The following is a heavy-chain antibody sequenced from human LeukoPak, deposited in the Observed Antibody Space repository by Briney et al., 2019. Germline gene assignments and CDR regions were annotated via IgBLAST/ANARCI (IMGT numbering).Heavy chain of an antibody. J-gene: IGHJ4*02. CDR1: GFTFSDYY. CDR3: ARSSSAAGTRVFDY. Sequence: PGGSLRLSCAASGFTFSDYYMSWIRQAPGKGLEWVSYISSSGSTIYYADSVKGRFTISRDNAKNSLYLQMNSLRAEDTAAYYCARSSSAAGTRVFDYWGQGTLVTVSS. V-gene: IGHV3-11*01. CDR2: ISSSGSTI. D-gene: IGHD6-13*01.